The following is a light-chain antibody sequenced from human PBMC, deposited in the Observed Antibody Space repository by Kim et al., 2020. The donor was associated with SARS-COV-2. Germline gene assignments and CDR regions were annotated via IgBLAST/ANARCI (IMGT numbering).Light chain of an antibody. CDR3: AACDASLRVV. J-gene: IGLJ2*01. V-gene: IGLV1-44*01. CDR1: TSHIGTNL. CDR2: SAN. Sequence: PERRCSISCSGRTSHIGTNLGEWYRQLPGTAPKLLIYSANQRPSGVPDRFSAAKSGTSASLAISGLQPEDEADYYGAACDASLRVVFGGGTQLTVL.